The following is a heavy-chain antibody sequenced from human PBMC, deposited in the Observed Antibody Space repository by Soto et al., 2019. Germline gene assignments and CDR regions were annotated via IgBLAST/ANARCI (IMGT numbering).Heavy chain of an antibody. CDR1: GGSISSSSYY. CDR2: IYYSGST. CDR3: ARQNCSGGSCFFKWFDP. D-gene: IGHD2-15*01. V-gene: IGHV4-39*01. J-gene: IGHJ5*02. Sequence: SETLSLTCTVSGGSISSSSYYWGWIRQPPGKGLEWIGSIYYSGSTYYNPSLKSRVTISVDTSKNQFSLKLSSVTAADTAVYYCARQNCSGGSCFFKWFDPWGQGTLVTVSS.